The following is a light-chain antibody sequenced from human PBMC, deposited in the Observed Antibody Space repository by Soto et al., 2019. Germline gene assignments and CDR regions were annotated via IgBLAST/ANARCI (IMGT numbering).Light chain of an antibody. J-gene: IGLJ1*01. Sequence: QSVLTQPRSVSGSPGQSVTISCTGTSIDVGGYNYVSWYQQHPGKAPKLMIYDVSKRPSGVPDRFSGSKSGNTASLTISGLQAEDEADSYCCIYAGTPYVFRTGTKVTVL. V-gene: IGLV2-11*01. CDR1: SIDVGGYNY. CDR3: CIYAGTPYV. CDR2: DVS.